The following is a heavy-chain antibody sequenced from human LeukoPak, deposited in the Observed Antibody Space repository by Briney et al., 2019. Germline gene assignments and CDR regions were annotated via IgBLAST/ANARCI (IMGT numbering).Heavy chain of an antibody. CDR2: IIPIFGTA. D-gene: IGHD6-19*01. Sequence: SVKVSCKASGYTFTSYAISWVRQAPGQGLEWMGRIIPIFGTANYAQKFQGRVTITTDESTSTAYMELSSLRSEDTAVYYCARDRGSGWLPYYFDYWGQGTLVTVSS. CDR1: GYTFTSYA. J-gene: IGHJ4*02. CDR3: ARDRGSGWLPYYFDY. V-gene: IGHV1-69*05.